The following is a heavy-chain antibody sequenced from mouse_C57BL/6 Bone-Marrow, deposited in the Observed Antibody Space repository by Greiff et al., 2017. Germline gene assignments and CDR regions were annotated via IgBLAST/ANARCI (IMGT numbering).Heavy chain of an antibody. CDR1: GYAFSSYW. V-gene: IGHV1-80*01. J-gene: IGHJ4*01. Sequence: QVQLQQSGAELVKPGASVKISCKASGYAFSSYWMNWVKQRPGKGLEWIGQIYPGDGDTNYNGKFKGKATLTADKSSSTAYMQLSSLTSEDSAVYFCARSFPYYAMDYWGQGTSVTVSS. CDR3: ARSFPYYAMDY. CDR2: IYPGDGDT.